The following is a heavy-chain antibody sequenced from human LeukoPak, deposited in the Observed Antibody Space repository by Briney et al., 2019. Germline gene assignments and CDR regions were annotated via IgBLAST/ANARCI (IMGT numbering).Heavy chain of an antibody. CDR1: GCSFTSYD. V-gene: IGHV1-8*01. J-gene: IGHJ4*02. D-gene: IGHD7-27*01. Sequence: EASVKVSCKASGCSFTSYDINWVRHATGKGLEWMGWMSPNSGDTGYAQKFQGRVTMTRDTSISTAFMELTSLRSEDTAVYYCARGPPNWGFDFWGQGALVTVSS. CDR2: MSPNSGDT. CDR3: ARGPPNWGFDF.